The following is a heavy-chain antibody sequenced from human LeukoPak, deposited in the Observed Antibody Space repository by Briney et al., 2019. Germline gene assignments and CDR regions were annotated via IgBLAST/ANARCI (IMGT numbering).Heavy chain of an antibody. CDR2: ISSGSSTI. CDR3: ARGAQYYDILTGYNWFDP. V-gene: IGHV3-48*01. D-gene: IGHD3-9*01. Sequence: PGGSLRLSCAASGFTFSSYSMNWVRQAPGKGLEWVSYISSGSSTIYYADSVKGRFTISRDNAKNSLYLQMNSLRAEDTAVYYCARGAQYYDILTGYNWFDPWGQGTLVTVSS. CDR1: GFTFSSYS. J-gene: IGHJ5*02.